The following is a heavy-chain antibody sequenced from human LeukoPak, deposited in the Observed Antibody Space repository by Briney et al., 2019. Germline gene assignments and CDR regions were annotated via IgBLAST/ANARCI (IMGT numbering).Heavy chain of an antibody. J-gene: IGHJ3*02. V-gene: IGHV3-11*01. Sequence: GGSLRLSCAASGFTFSDYYMSWIRQAPGKGLEWVSYISSSGSTIYYADSVKGRFTISRDNAKNSLYLQMNSLRAEDTAVYYCARDPYYDSSGYHTDAFDIWGQGTMDTVSS. CDR3: ARDPYYDSSGYHTDAFDI. D-gene: IGHD3-22*01. CDR1: GFTFSDYY. CDR2: ISSSGSTI.